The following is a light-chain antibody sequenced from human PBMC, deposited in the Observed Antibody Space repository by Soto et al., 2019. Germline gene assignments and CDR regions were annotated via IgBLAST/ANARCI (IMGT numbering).Light chain of an antibody. CDR3: QQYGRSPPFT. J-gene: IGKJ3*01. CDR1: QSVPSNY. Sequence: EIVLTQSPGTLSLSPGERATLSCRASQSVPSNYLAWYQQRPGQAPRLLIYGVSTRAPGIPDRFSGSGSGTDFTLTISRLEPADFAVYFCQQYGRSPPFTFGPGTKVDI. V-gene: IGKV3-20*01. CDR2: GVS.